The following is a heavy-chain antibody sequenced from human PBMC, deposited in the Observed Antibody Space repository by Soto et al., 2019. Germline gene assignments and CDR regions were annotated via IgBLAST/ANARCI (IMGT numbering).Heavy chain of an antibody. V-gene: IGHV5-10-1*01. J-gene: IGHJ4*02. D-gene: IGHD3-3*02. CDR1: GYRFTSYW. CDR3: AFLDTSLDFDF. CDR2: IDPSNSYT. Sequence: LGESLKISCKGSGYRFTSYWISWVRQMPGKGLEWMGRIDPSNSYTHYSPSFRGHVTISADNSISTAYLQWSNLRASDTAIYYCAFLDTSLDFDFWGQGTLVTVSS.